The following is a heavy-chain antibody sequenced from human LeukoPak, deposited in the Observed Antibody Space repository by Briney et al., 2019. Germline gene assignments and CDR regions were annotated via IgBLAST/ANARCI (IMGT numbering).Heavy chain of an antibody. CDR3: AKDRSVAVAVTGVFDY. Sequence: GGSLRLSCAASGFTFSSYAVSWVRQAPGKGLEWVSAISGSGGSTYYADSVKGRFTISRDNSKNTLYLQMNSLRAEDTAVYYCAKDRSVAVAVTGVFDYWGQGTLVTVSS. CDR1: GFTFSSYA. J-gene: IGHJ4*02. V-gene: IGHV3-23*01. D-gene: IGHD6-19*01. CDR2: ISGSGGST.